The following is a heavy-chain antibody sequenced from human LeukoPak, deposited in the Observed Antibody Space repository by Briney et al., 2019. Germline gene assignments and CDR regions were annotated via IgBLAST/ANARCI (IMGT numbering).Heavy chain of an antibody. CDR1: GITLSVYW. CDR2: IKQDGSEK. J-gene: IGHJ4*02. CDR3: ARSGSGYFDY. V-gene: IGHV3-7*01. Sequence: PGGSLRLSCAASGITLSVYWMSWVRQAPGKGLEWVANIKQDGSEKYYRDSVQGRFTISRDNAKNSLYLQMNSLRAEDTAVYYCARSGSGYFDYWGQGSLVTVFS.